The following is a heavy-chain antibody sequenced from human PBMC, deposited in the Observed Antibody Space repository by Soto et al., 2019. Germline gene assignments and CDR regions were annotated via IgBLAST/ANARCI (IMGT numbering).Heavy chain of an antibody. V-gene: IGHV1-18*01. J-gene: IGHJ3*02. CDR2: ISAYNGNT. Sequence: GASVKVSCKASGYTVTSYGISWVRQAPGQGLVGMGWISAYNGNTNYAQKLQGRVTITTDTSTSTAYMELRSLRSDDTAVYYCARETYYYDSSGYYGAFDIWGQGTMVTVSS. CDR3: ARETYYYDSSGYYGAFDI. CDR1: GYTVTSYG. D-gene: IGHD3-22*01.